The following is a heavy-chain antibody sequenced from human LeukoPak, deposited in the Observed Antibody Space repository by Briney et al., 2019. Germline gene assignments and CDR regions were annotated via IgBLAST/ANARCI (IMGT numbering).Heavy chain of an antibody. D-gene: IGHD3-22*01. CDR3: ARGVTMIVVVIHDWYFDL. CDR1: GGSISSSSYY. V-gene: IGHV4-39*01. CDR2: IYYSRSS. J-gene: IGHJ2*01. Sequence: PSETLSLTCTVSGGSISSSSYYWGWIRQPPGKGLEWIGSIYYSRSSYYNPSLKSRVTISVDTSKNQFSLKLSSVTAADTAVYYCARGVTMIVVVIHDWYFDLWGRGTLVTVSS.